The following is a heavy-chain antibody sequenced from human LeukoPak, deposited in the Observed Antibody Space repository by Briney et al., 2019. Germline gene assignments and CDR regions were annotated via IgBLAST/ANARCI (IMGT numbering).Heavy chain of an antibody. D-gene: IGHD4-17*01. J-gene: IGHJ6*03. CDR3: TRGGSVRAKSPHYNYMDV. CDR1: GYIFTGYY. CDR2: INPNSGDT. V-gene: IGHV1-2*02. Sequence: ASVKVSCKASGYIFTGYYMHWVRQAPGQGLEWMGWINPNSGDTNYAQKFQGRVTMTRDTSISTAYMELSSLRSEDTAVCYCTRGGSVRAKSPHYNYMDVWGKGITVTVSS.